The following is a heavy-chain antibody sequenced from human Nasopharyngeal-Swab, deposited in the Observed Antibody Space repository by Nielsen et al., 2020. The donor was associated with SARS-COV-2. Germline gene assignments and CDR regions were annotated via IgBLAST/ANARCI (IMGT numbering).Heavy chain of an antibody. Sequence: GESLKISCAASGFTFSSFEMHWVRQVSGKGLEWVSAIDTTGDTYYPDSVKGRFTISRENAKNSLFLQINGLRVEDTAMYYCARGDGIYCGGGNCYAVDPFEIWGQGTMVTVSS. J-gene: IGHJ3*02. CDR3: ARGDGIYCGGGNCYAVDPFEI. D-gene: IGHD2-15*01. V-gene: IGHV3-13*01. CDR2: IDTTGDT. CDR1: GFTFSSFE.